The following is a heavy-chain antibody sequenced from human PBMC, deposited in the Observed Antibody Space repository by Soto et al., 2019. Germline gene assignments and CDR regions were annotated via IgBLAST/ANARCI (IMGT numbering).Heavy chain of an antibody. J-gene: IGHJ5*02. V-gene: IGHV2-26*01. D-gene: IGHD6-19*01. CDR2: IDENDEK. CDR3: ARIHLAVAVSPWFDL. CDR1: GLSITDSEMG. Sequence: QVTLKESGPALRNPTETLTLRCTVSGLSITDSEMGVTWIRQPPGQPLKWLAHIDENDEKSYRTFPKSRHAISKDTSQSQIAITMTHMDPEDTAIYYCARIHLAVAVSPWFDLRGQGIPVTVSS.